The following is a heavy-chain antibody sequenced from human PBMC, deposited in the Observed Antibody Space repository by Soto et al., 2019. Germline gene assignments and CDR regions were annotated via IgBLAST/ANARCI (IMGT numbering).Heavy chain of an antibody. CDR1: GGSISSYY. V-gene: IGHV4-59*01. J-gene: IGHJ4*02. CDR3: ARGRYKVGATRDGGTRYYFDY. Sequence: SETLSLTCTVSGGSISSYYWSWIRQPPGKGLEWIGYIYYSGSTNYNPSLKSRVTISVDTSKNQFSLKLSSVTAADTAVYYCARGRYKVGATRDGGTRYYFDYWGQGTLVTVSS. CDR2: IYYSGST. D-gene: IGHD1-26*01.